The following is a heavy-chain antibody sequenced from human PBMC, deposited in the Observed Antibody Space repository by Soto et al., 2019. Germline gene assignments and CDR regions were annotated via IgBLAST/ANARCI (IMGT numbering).Heavy chain of an antibody. D-gene: IGHD3-22*01. CDR1: GFTFGNYA. CDR3: AKTRGWYDSSGYLDY. J-gene: IGHJ4*02. CDR2: ISGSGGST. Sequence: GSLRLSCAASGFTFGNYAMSWVRQAPGKGLEWVSLISGSGGSTYYADSVKGRFTISRDNSKNTLYLQMNRLRAEDTAVYFCAKTRGWYDSSGYLDYWDQGSMVTVSS. V-gene: IGHV3-23*01.